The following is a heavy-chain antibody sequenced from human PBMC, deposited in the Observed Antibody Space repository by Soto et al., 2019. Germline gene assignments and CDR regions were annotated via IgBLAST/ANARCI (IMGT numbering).Heavy chain of an antibody. CDR3: AKDYLAMVRGVTPNFFDY. CDR2: ISWNSGSI. CDR1: GFTFDDYA. V-gene: IGHV3-9*01. D-gene: IGHD3-10*01. Sequence: GGSLRLSCAASGFTFDDYAMHWVRQAPGKGLEWVSGISWNSGSIGYADSVKGRFTISRDNAKNSLYLQMNSLRAEDTALYYCAKDYLAMVRGVTPNFFDYWGQGSLVTVSS. J-gene: IGHJ4*02.